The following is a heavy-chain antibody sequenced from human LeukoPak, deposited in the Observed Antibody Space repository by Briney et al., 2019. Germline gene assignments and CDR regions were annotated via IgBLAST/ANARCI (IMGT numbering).Heavy chain of an antibody. CDR3: ASEGYSYGLRGSVDY. CDR1: GFTFSSYS. CDR2: ISSSSSYI. J-gene: IGHJ4*02. D-gene: IGHD5-18*01. V-gene: IGHV3-21*04. Sequence: PGGSLRLSCAASGFTFSSYSMNWVRQAPGKGLEWVSSISSSSSYIYYADSVKGRFTISRDNAKNSLYLQMNSLRAEDTAVYYCASEGYSYGLRGSVDYWGQGTLVTVSS.